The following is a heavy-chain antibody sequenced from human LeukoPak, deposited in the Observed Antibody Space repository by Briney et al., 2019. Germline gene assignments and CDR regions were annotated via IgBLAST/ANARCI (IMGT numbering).Heavy chain of an antibody. D-gene: IGHD2-2*01. Sequence: GGSLRLSCTASGFTFGDYAMSWFRQAPGKGLEWVGFIRSKAYGGTTEYAASVKGRFTISRDDSKSIAYLQMNSLKTEDTAVYYCTRDPGYRSSTRCPNDYWGQGTLVTVFS. CDR1: GFTFGDYA. J-gene: IGHJ4*02. CDR2: IRSKAYGGTT. CDR3: TRDPGYRSSTRCPNDY. V-gene: IGHV3-49*03.